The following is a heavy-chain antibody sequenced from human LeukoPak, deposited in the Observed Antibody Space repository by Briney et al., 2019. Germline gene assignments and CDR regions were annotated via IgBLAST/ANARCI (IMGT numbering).Heavy chain of an antibody. CDR2: ISAYNGNT. Sequence: GASVTVSCKASGYTFTSYGISWVRQAPGQGLEWMGWISAYNGNTNYAQKLQGRVTMTTGTSTSTAYMELRSLRSDDTAVYYCARESKPGGVRGVIPSRYFDYWGQGTLVTVSS. J-gene: IGHJ4*02. V-gene: IGHV1-18*04. CDR1: GYTFTSYG. CDR3: ARESKPGGVRGVIPSRYFDY. D-gene: IGHD3-10*01.